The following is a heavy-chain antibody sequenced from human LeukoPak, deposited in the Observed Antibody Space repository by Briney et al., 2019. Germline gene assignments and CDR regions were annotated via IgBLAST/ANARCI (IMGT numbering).Heavy chain of an antibody. CDR1: GFTFSTYG. CDR2: ISYDGSNK. Sequence: GGSLRLSCAASGFTFSTYGMHWVRQAPGKGLEWVAVISYDGSNKYYVDSVKGRFTISRDNSKNTLYLQMSSLRTDDTAVYFCAKETRRVAAQGDAVDLWGQGTLVTVSS. CDR3: AKETRRVAAQGDAVDL. D-gene: IGHD6-19*01. V-gene: IGHV3-30*18. J-gene: IGHJ3*01.